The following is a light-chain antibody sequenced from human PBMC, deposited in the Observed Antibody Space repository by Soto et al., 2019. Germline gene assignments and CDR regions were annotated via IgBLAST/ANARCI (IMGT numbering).Light chain of an antibody. CDR2: TDY. CDR1: SFNVGINA. V-gene: IGLV1-44*01. Sequence: QSVLTQPPSTSGTPGQRVTISCSGSSFNVGINAVHWYQQFTGTAPRLLIYTDYQRPSGVPGRFSGSKSGTSASLAISGLQSEDEADYYCAAWDDSLGGLVFGGGTQLTVL. CDR3: AAWDDSLGGLV. J-gene: IGLJ2*01.